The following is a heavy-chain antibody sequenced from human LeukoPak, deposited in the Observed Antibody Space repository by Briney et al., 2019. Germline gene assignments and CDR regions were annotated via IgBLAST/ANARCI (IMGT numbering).Heavy chain of an antibody. D-gene: IGHD3-10*01. CDR3: ARVFSGSGSYYKAAPFDY. Sequence: SETLSLTCAVSGGSISSGGYSWSWIRQPPGKGLEWIGYINHSGSTNYNPSLKSRVTISVDTSKNQFSLKLSSVTAADTAVYYCARVFSGSGSYYKAAPFDYWGQGTLVTVSS. J-gene: IGHJ4*02. CDR1: GGSISSGGYS. CDR2: INHSGST. V-gene: IGHV4-30-2*01.